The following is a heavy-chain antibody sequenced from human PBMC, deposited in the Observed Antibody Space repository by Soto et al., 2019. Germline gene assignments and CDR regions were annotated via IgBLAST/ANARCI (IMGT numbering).Heavy chain of an antibody. D-gene: IGHD4-17*01. CDR1: GFSFSDYF. J-gene: IGHJ5*02. CDR3: ARDNSLIYGTPAASALRHP. V-gene: IGHV1-46*01. CDR2: INPSGDSR. Sequence: GPSVRVSCKASGFSFSDYFMHWVRQAPGQGLEWMGIINPSGDSRNYAQKFQGRVTITRDTSTSTVYMDLSSLRYEDTAVYYCARDNSLIYGTPAASALRHPRGQGTSVTGSS.